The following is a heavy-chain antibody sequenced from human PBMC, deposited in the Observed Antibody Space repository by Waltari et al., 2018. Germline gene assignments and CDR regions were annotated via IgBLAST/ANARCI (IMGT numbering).Heavy chain of an antibody. V-gene: IGHV3-74*01. D-gene: IGHD4-4*01. CDR2: VNSDGTIT. J-gene: IGHJ4*02. CDR3: ARDQGYSLDY. Sequence: EVRLVESGGGLVQPGGSLRLSCVASGFTFSTSWMHWVRQVPGKGLVWVSHVNSDGTITTYADSVKGRFTISRDNAKNTVYLQMNSLRDEDTAVYYCARDQGYSLDYWGQGTLVSVSS. CDR1: GFTFSTSW.